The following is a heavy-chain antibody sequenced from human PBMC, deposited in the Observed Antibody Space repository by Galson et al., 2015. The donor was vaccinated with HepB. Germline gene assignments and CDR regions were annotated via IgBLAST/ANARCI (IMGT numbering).Heavy chain of an antibody. CDR3: ANADVYYDFWSGYYFDY. D-gene: IGHD3-3*01. J-gene: IGHJ4*02. Sequence: SLRLSCAASGFTFSSYAMSWVRQAPGKGLEWVSGIRGSGGSTYYADSVKGRFTISRDIYKNTLYLQMNSLRAEDTAVYYCANADVYYDFWSGYYFDYWGQGTLVTVSS. CDR2: IRGSGGST. CDR1: GFTFSSYA. V-gene: IGHV3-23*01.